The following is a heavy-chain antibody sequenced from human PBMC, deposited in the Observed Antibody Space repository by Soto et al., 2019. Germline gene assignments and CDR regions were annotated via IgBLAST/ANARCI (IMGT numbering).Heavy chain of an antibody. CDR2: ISSSSSYI. D-gene: IGHD3-10*01. Sequence: PGGSLRLSCAASVFTFSSYAMSWVRQAPGKGLEWVSSISSSSSYIYYADSVKGRFTISRDNAKNSLYLQMNSLRAEDTAVYYCARDPLGGFGELFNPLDYWGQGTLVTVSS. CDR3: ARDPLGGFGELFNPLDY. J-gene: IGHJ4*02. CDR1: VFTFSSYA. V-gene: IGHV3-21*01.